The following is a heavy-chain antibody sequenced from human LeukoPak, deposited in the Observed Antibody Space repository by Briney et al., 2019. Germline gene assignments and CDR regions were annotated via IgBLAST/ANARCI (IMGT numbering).Heavy chain of an antibody. CDR3: ARETYGSGSYGAFDI. CDR1: GYTFTSYA. J-gene: IGHJ3*02. D-gene: IGHD3-10*01. CDR2: INAGNGNT. Sequence: GASVKVSCKASGYTFTSYAMHWVRQAPGQRLEWMGWINAGNGNTKYSQMFQGRVTITRDTSASTAYMELSSLRSEDTAVYYCARETYGSGSYGAFDIWGQGTMVTVSS. V-gene: IGHV1-3*01.